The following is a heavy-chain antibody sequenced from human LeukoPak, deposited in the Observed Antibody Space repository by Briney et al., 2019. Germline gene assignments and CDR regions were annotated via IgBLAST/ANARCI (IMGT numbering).Heavy chain of an antibody. CDR2: IYTSGST. CDR1: GGSISSYY. V-gene: IGHV4-4*07. J-gene: IGHJ4*02. CDR3: ASSALCSTYYFDY. Sequence: SETLSLTGTVSGGSISSYYWSWIRQPAGKGLEWIGRIYTSGSTNYNPSLKSRVTMSVDTSKDQFSLKLSSVTAADTAVYYCASSALCSTYYFDYWGQGTLVTVSS. D-gene: IGHD3-10*02.